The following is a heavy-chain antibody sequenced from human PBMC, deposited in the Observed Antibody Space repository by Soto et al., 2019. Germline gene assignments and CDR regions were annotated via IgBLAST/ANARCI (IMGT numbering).Heavy chain of an antibody. CDR1: GYTFTGYY. J-gene: IGHJ5*02. Sequence: ASVKVSCKASGYTFTGYYMHWVRQAPGQGLEWMGWINPNSGGTNYAQKFQGWVTMTRDTSISTAYMELSRLRSDDTAVYYCARDTASAAGGDWFDPWGQGTLVTVSS. D-gene: IGHD6-13*01. V-gene: IGHV1-2*04. CDR3: ARDTASAAGGDWFDP. CDR2: INPNSGGT.